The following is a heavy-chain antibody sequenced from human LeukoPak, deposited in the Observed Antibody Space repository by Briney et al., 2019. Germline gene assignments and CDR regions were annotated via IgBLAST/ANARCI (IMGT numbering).Heavy chain of an antibody. D-gene: IGHD6-13*01. CDR3: ARTPGLYSSSFNWLDP. V-gene: IGHV1-3*01. CDR1: GYTFTSYA. J-gene: IGHJ5*02. CDR2: INAGNGNT. Sequence: VASVKVSCKASGYTFTSYAMHWVRQAPGQRLEWMGWINAGNGNTKYSQKFQGRVTITRDTSASTAYMELSSLRSEDTAVYYCARTPGLYSSSFNWLDPWGQGTLVTVSS.